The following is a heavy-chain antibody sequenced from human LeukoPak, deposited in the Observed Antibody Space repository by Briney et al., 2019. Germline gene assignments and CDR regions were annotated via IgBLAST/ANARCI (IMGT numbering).Heavy chain of an antibody. D-gene: IGHD3-10*01. CDR2: ISGSGGST. Sequence: GGSLRLSCAASGFTFTGYAMSWVRQVPGKGLEWVSAISGSGGSTYYADSVKGRFTISRDNSKNTLYLQMDSLRAEDTVVYYCAKDRQGFGFGEQLDYYYMDVWGKGTTVTVSS. J-gene: IGHJ6*03. V-gene: IGHV3-23*01. CDR1: GFTFTGYA. CDR3: AKDRQGFGFGEQLDYYYMDV.